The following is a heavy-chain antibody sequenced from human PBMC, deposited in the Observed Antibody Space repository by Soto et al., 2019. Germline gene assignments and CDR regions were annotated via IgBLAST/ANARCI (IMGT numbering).Heavy chain of an antibody. V-gene: IGHV4-4*07. J-gene: IGHJ6*02. CDR1: GGSISSYY. CDR2: IYTSGST. CDR3: ARGSYDFWSGYSTDYYYYGMDV. D-gene: IGHD3-3*01. Sequence: PSETLSLTCTVSGGSISSYYWSWIRQPAGKGLEWIGRIYTSGSTNYNPSLKSRVTMSVDTSENQFSLKLSSVTAADTAVYYCARGSYDFWSGYSTDYYYYGMDVWGQGTTVTVSS.